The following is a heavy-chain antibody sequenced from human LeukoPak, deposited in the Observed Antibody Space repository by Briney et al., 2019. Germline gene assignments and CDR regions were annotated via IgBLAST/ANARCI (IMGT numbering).Heavy chain of an antibody. CDR1: GGSISSSSYS. CDR3: TKGGYYFDY. Sequence: PSETLSLTCTVSGGSISSSSYSWGWIRQPPGKGLEWIGNIYYTGSTYYNPSLKSRVTISVDTSKNQFSLKLTSVIAADTAVYYCTKGGYYFDYWGQGTLVTVSS. D-gene: IGHD3-10*01. J-gene: IGHJ4*02. CDR2: IYYTGST. V-gene: IGHV4-39*07.